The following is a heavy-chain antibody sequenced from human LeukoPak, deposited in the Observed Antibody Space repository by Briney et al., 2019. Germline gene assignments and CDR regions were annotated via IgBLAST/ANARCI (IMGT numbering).Heavy chain of an antibody. V-gene: IGHV4-39*01. J-gene: IGHJ2*01. CDR3: ASSVGTATWYFDL. D-gene: IGHD2-21*02. CDR2: IYYSGST. Sequence: SETLSLTCSVSGGSISSSSYYWGGIRQPPGKGLEWIGSIYYSGSTYYNPSLKSRVTISVDTSKNQFSLKLSSVTAADTAVYYCASSVGTATWYFDLWGRGTLVTVSS. CDR1: GGSISSSSYY.